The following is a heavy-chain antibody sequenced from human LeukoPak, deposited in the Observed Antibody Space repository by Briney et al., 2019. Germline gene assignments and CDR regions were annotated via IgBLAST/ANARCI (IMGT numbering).Heavy chain of an antibody. CDR2: ISGSGIST. Sequence: PGGSLRLSCAASGFTFRSYAMSWVRQAPGKGLEWVSTISGSGISTYYSDSVKGRFTISRDNVENSLYLQMNSLRDEDTAVYYCARVAAGYSVNYFDYWGQGTLVTVSS. CDR3: ARVAAGYSVNYFDY. V-gene: IGHV3-23*01. J-gene: IGHJ4*02. CDR1: GFTFRSYA. D-gene: IGHD4-23*01.